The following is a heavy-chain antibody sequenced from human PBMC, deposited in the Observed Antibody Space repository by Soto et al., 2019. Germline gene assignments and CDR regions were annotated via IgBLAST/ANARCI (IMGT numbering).Heavy chain of an antibody. D-gene: IGHD1-26*01. J-gene: IGHJ4*02. V-gene: IGHV3-23*01. CDR1: GFTFSSYA. Sequence: GGSLRLSCAASGFTFSSYAMSWVRQAPGKGLEWVSAISGSGGSTYYADSVKGRFTISRDNSKNTLYLQMNSLRAEDTAVYYCAKDNPSYSGSYRGAFDYWGQGTLVTVSS. CDR2: ISGSGGST. CDR3: AKDNPSYSGSYRGAFDY.